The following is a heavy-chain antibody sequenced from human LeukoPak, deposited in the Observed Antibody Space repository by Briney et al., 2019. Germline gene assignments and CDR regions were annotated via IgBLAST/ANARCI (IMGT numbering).Heavy chain of an antibody. Sequence: SETLSLTCTVSGGSVSSRSYYWNWIRQPPGKGLEWIGEIFRSGSTDYNPSLKSRVTISVDKSNNQFSLKLTSVTAADTAVYYCARDSTVRSWYFDLWGRGTLVTVSS. CDR1: GGSVSSRSYY. CDR3: ARDSTVRSWYFDL. CDR2: IFRSGST. V-gene: IGHV4-39*07. J-gene: IGHJ2*01. D-gene: IGHD4-11*01.